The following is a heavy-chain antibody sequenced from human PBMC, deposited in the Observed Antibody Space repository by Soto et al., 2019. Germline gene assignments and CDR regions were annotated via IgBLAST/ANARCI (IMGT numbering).Heavy chain of an antibody. V-gene: IGHV4-30-4*02. J-gene: IGHJ6*02. Sequence: SETLSLTCTVSGGSISSGDYNWSWIRQPPGKGLEWIGYIYYTGSTDYNPSLKSRVTISVDTSKNQFSLKLSSVTAADTAVYYCARQKLRYFDWLPSPDYYYYGMDVWGQGTTVTVSS. CDR2: IYYTGST. CDR1: GGSISSGDYN. D-gene: IGHD3-9*01. CDR3: ARQKLRYFDWLPSPDYYYYGMDV.